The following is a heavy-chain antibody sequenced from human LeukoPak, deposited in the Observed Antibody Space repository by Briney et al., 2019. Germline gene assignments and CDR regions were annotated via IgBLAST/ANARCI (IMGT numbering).Heavy chain of an antibody. V-gene: IGHV3-30*18. D-gene: IGHD3-3*01. CDR2: ISSDGSIK. Sequence: GGSLRLSCTASKFTFSHYGMQWVRQAPGKGLEWVTVISSDGSIKVYADSVKGRFTLSRDNSINTVDLQMNSLRAEDTAVYYCVKEYHSRGFGAYFDYWGQGTLVTVSS. J-gene: IGHJ4*02. CDR1: KFTFSHYG. CDR3: VKEYHSRGFGAYFDY.